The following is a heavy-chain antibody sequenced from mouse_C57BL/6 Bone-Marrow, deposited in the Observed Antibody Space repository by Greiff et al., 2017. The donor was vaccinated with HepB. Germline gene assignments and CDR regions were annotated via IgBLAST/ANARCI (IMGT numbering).Heavy chain of an antibody. D-gene: IGHD3-1*01. V-gene: IGHV2-5*01. CDR3: AKNRGYKGAMDY. CDR2: IWRGGST. J-gene: IGHJ4*01. CDR1: GFSLTSYG. Sequence: VQLQQSGPGLVQPSQSLSITCTVSGFSLTSYGVHWVRQSPGKGPEWLGVIWRGGSTDYNAAFMSRLSITKDNSKSQVFFKMNSLQADDTAIYYCAKNRGYKGAMDYWGQGTSVTVSS.